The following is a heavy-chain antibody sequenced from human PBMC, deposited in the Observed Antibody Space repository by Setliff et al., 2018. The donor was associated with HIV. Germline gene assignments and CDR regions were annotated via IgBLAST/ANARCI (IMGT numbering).Heavy chain of an antibody. D-gene: IGHD6-6*01. CDR1: GGSISTVTYY. CDR3: ARVRGYSSSSRDFYYHNMEV. CDR2: VHYSGNT. V-gene: IGHV4-39*02. J-gene: IGHJ6*03. Sequence: PSETLSLTCTLFGGSISTVTYYWAWIRQPPGKGLEWIGDVHYSGNTYYTSSPQSRVIISADTSKSQFYLRLSSVTAADTGVYYCARVRGYSSSSRDFYYHNMEVWGKGTTVTVSS.